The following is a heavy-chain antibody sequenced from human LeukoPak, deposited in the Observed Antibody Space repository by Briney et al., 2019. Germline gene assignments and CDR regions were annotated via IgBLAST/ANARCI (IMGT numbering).Heavy chain of an antibody. Sequence: PGGSLRLPCAASGFTFSSYAMHWVRQAPGKGLEYVSAISSNGGSTYYANSVKGRFTISRDNSKNTLYLQMGSLRAEDMAVYYCARNTSGWYDFDYWGQGTLVTVSS. CDR3: ARNTSGWYDFDY. CDR1: GFTFSSYA. D-gene: IGHD6-19*01. J-gene: IGHJ4*02. CDR2: ISSNGGST. V-gene: IGHV3-64*01.